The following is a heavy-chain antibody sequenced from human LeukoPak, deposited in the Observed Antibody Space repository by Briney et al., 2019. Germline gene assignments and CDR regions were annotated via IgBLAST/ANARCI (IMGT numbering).Heavy chain of an antibody. V-gene: IGHV3-21*01. J-gene: IGHJ4*02. CDR3: ASGPDAAMATFYY. D-gene: IGHD5-18*01. Sequence: NPGGPLTLPCTDSGFTFRRYTMYWARHAPEKGLERVTSISSSSSDIHYADSVKGRFTTSRDNAKKTLYLQMNSLRVGDTAVYYCASGPDAAMATFYYWGKGTQVTVSS. CDR2: ISSSSSDI. CDR1: GFTFRRYT.